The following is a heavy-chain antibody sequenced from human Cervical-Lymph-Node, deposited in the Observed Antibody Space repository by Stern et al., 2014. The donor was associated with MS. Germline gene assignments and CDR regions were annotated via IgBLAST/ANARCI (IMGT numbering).Heavy chain of an antibody. D-gene: IGHD1-14*01. CDR1: GFTFSSYG. Sequence: MQLVESGGGVVQPGTSLRLACAASGFTFSSYGLHWVRQAPGKGLEWVAAIWYGGTKKYYAESMKGRFAISRDNSKNTVFLQMDSLRADDTAIYYCVRDRTYKPYYFDYWGQGTLVTVSS. V-gene: IGHV3-33*01. CDR3: VRDRTYKPYYFDY. CDR2: IWYGGTKK. J-gene: IGHJ4*02.